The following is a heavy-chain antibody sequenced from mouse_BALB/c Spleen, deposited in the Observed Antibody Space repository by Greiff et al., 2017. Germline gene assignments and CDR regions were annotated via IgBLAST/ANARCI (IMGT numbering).Heavy chain of an antibody. Sequence: VQLKQSGPELVKPGASVKMSCKASGYTFTSYVMHWVKQKPGQGLEWIGYINPYNDGTKYNEKFKGKATLTSDKSSSTAYMELSSLTSEDSAVYYCARGLLPYAMDYWGQGTSVTVSS. CDR1: GYTFTSYV. CDR2: INPYNDGT. CDR3: ARGLLPYAMDY. D-gene: IGHD2-3*01. V-gene: IGHV1-14*01. J-gene: IGHJ4*01.